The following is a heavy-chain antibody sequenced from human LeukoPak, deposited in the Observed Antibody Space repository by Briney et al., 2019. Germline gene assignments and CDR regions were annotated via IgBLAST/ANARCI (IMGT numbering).Heavy chain of an antibody. CDR3: AKGRGSSTHYFDY. CDR2: IRGRSDTT. J-gene: IGHJ4*02. CDR1: GFTFTMFS. V-gene: IGHV3-48*01. D-gene: IGHD1-26*01. Sequence: GGSLRLSCAASGFTFTMFSMNWLRQAPGKGLEWIAFIRGRSDTTYYADSVQGRFTISRDNAEDSVYLQMNSLRVEDTAVYYCAKGRGSSTHYFDYWGQGTLITVSS.